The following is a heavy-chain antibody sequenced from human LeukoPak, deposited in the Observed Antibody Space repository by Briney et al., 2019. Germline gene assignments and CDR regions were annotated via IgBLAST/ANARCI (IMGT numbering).Heavy chain of an antibody. V-gene: IGHV4-4*02. D-gene: IGHD1-20*01. CDR3: ARESGGYVAGITGIKFNNWFDP. Sequence: PSETLSLTCAVSGDSISSSNWWTWVRQPPGKGLEWIGEIYHRGTINYKPSLKSRVTISLDKSKNQVSLKLNSVTAADTAVYYCARESGGYVAGITGIKFNNWFDPWGQGTLVTVSS. CDR2: IYHRGTI. CDR1: GDSISSSNW. J-gene: IGHJ5*02.